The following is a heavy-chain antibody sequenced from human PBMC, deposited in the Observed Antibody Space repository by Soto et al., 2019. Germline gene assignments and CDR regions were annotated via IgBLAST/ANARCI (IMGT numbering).Heavy chain of an antibody. J-gene: IGHJ4*02. CDR2: LSGNSGTT. CDR3: AKGSKFTIFSPNDY. CDR1: GFTFSTYA. V-gene: IGHV3-23*01. D-gene: IGHD3-3*01. Sequence: EMQLLESGGGLVQPGGSLRLSCAASGFTFSTYAMTWVRQAPGKGREWVSALSGNSGTTYSADSVKGRFTISRDNSRNTLYLQMSSLRAEDTALYYCAKGSKFTIFSPNDYWGQGTLVTVSS.